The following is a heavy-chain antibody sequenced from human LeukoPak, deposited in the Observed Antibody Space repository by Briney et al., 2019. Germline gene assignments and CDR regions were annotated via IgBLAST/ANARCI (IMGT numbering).Heavy chain of an antibody. CDR1: DGSISSYY. D-gene: IGHD3-16*01. V-gene: IGHV4-59*01. J-gene: IGHJ3*02. Sequence: KPSETLSLTCTVSDGSISSYYWSWLRQPPGKGLEWIGYIFYSVNTNYKSSLKSRVTISVDTSKNQFSLNLTSVTAADTAVYYCARGGALWSTLTDAFDIWGQGTMVTVSS. CDR2: IFYSVNT. CDR3: ARGGALWSTLTDAFDI.